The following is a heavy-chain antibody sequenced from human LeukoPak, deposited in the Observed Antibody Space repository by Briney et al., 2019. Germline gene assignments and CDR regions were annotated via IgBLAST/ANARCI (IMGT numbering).Heavy chain of an antibody. CDR2: INPNSGGT. D-gene: IGHD3-10*01. CDR3: ARYEARGVCFDY. J-gene: IGHJ4*02. Sequence: GASVKVSCTASGYTFTDYYLHWVRQAPGQGLEWMGWINPNSGGTNYAQNCQGRVTMTRDTSINTAYMELSRVRSDDTDVYYCARYEARGVCFDYWGQGTLVTVSS. V-gene: IGHV1-2*02. CDR1: GYTFTDYY.